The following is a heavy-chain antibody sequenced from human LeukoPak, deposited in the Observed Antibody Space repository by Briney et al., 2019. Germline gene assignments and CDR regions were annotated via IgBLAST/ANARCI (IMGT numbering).Heavy chain of an antibody. J-gene: IGHJ4*02. D-gene: IGHD6-19*01. CDR1: GFTFSSYS. V-gene: IGHV3-21*01. Sequence: GGSLRLSCAASGFTFSSYSMNWVRQAPGKGLEWVSSISSGSSYIYYADSVKGRFTISRDNAKNSLYLQMNSLRAEDTAVYYCAAVHATDYWGQGTLVTVSS. CDR2: ISSGSSYI. CDR3: AAVHATDY.